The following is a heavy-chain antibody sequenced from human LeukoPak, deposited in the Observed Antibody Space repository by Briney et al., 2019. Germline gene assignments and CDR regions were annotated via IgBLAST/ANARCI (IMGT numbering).Heavy chain of an antibody. CDR3: AREILGGRPGRFDS. V-gene: IGHV4-4*09. J-gene: IGHJ4*02. CDR1: GDSLYPHY. Sequence: PSETQSLTCSVSGDSLYPHYWNWIRQPPGKGLEWLGFVYAAGATNYSPSLKSRVTIFVDTSKNQFSLRLTSATAADTAVYYCAREILGGRPGRFDSWGQGILVTVSS. CDR2: VYAAGAT. D-gene: IGHD1-26*01.